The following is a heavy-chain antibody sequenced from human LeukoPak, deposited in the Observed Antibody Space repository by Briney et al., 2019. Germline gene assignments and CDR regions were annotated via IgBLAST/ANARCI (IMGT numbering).Heavy chain of an antibody. CDR2: IYYSGSS. CDR1: GGSISSSSYY. J-gene: IGHJ4*02. D-gene: IGHD2-21*01. Sequence: SETLSLTCTVSGGSISSSSYYWGWIRQPPGKGLEWIGSIYYSGSSYDNPSLKSRVTISVDMSKNQFSLKLSSVTAADTAVYYCGRGWGDYDYWGQGTLVTVSS. CDR3: GRGWGDYDY. V-gene: IGHV4-39*07.